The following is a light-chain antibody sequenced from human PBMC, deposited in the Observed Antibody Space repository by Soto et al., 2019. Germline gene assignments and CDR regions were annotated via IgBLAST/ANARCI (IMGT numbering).Light chain of an antibody. J-gene: IGLJ2*01. CDR2: EGS. Sequence: QSVLTQPASVSGSPGQSITISCTGTSSDVGSYNLVSWYQQHPGKAPKLMIYEGSKRPSGVSTRFSGSKSGNTASLTISGLQAEDEADYYCCSYAGSNAWVVFGGGTKLTVL. CDR1: SSDVGSYNL. V-gene: IGLV2-23*01. CDR3: CSYAGSNAWVV.